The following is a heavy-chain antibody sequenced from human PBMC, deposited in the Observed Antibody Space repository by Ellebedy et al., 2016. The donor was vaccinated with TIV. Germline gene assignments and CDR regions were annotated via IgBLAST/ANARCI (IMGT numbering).Heavy chain of an antibody. CDR2: ISSSSSYI. D-gene: IGHD2-21*02. J-gene: IGHJ4*02. V-gene: IGHV3-21*01. Sequence: GESLKISXAASGFTFSNYNMNWVRQAPGKGLEWVSSISSSSSYIYYADSVKGRFTISRDNARNIVYLQMNSLRAEDTAVYYCARARPYCSGDCYSFGNWGQGSLVTVSS. CDR1: GFTFSNYN. CDR3: ARARPYCSGDCYSFGN.